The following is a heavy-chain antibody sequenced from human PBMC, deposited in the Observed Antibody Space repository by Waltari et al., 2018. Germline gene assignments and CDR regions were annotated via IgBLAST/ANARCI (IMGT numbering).Heavy chain of an antibody. J-gene: IGHJ5*02. Sequence: EVQLVESGGGLVQPGRSLRLSCAASGFTFDDYAMHWVRQAPGQGLEWGSGISVNRGIIGYADSVNGRFTISRDNAKNSLYLQMNSLRAEDTALYYCAKAGGYQNWFDPWGQGTLVTVSS. CDR2: ISVNRGII. CDR1: GFTFDDYA. D-gene: IGHD3-22*01. V-gene: IGHV3-9*01. CDR3: AKAGGYQNWFDP.